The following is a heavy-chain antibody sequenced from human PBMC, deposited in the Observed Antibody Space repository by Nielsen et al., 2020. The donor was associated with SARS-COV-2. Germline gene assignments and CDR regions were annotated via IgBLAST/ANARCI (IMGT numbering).Heavy chain of an antibody. CDR2: IYYSGST. D-gene: IGHD5-12*01. CDR1: GGSISSYY. CDR3: ARASWLRAQLDY. V-gene: IGHV4-59*01. J-gene: IGHJ4*02. Sequence: SETLSPTCTVSGGSISSYYWSWLRQPPGKGLEWIGYIYYSGSTNYNPSLKSRVTISVDTSKNQFSLKLSSVTAADTAVYYCARASWLRAQLDYWGQGTLVTVSS.